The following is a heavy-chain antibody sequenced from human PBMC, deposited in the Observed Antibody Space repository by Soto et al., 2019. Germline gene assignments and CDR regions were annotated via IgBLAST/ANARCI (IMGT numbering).Heavy chain of an antibody. CDR2: INAGNGNT. V-gene: IGHV1-3*01. J-gene: IGHJ6*02. CDR3: ARDLRFRGFYGMDV. Sequence: ASVKVSCKASGYTFTSYAMHWVRQAPGQRLEWMGWINAGNGNTKYSQKFQGRVTITRDTSASTAYMELSSLRSEDTAVYYCARDLRFRGFYGMDVWGQGTTVTVSS. CDR1: GYTFTSYA. D-gene: IGHD3-10*01.